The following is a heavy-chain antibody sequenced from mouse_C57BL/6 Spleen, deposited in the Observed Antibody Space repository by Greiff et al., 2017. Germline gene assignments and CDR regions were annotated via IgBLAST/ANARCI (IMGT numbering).Heavy chain of an antibody. CDR2: INPNYGTT. Sequence: LTQSGPELVKPGASVKISCKASGYSFTDYNMNWVKQSNGQRLEWIGVINPNYGTTSYNQKFKGKATLTVDQSSSTSYMQLNSLTSEDSAVDYCARSGDLLWYFDVWGTGTTVTVSS. CDR3: ARSGDLLWYFDV. CDR1: GYSFTDYN. D-gene: IGHD2-1*01. V-gene: IGHV1-39*01. J-gene: IGHJ1*03.